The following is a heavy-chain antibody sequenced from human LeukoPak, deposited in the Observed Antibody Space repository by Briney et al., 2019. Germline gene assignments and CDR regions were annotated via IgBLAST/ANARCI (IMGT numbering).Heavy chain of an antibody. V-gene: IGHV1-2*02. CDR1: GYTFSDYY. J-gene: IGHJ4*02. Sequence: ASVKVSRKASGYTFSDYYMHWVRQAPGQGLEWMGWINPNSGGTNYAQKFQGRVTMTRDTSITTGYMELSRLRSDDTAVYYCARVRGGNNYHFDYWGQGTLVTVSS. D-gene: IGHD1-26*01. CDR2: INPNSGGT. CDR3: ARVRGGNNYHFDY.